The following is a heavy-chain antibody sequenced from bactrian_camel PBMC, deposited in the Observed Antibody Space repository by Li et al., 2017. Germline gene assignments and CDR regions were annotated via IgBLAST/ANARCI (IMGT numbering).Heavy chain of an antibody. V-gene: IGHV3S6*01. J-gene: IGHJ6*01. Sequence: VQLVESGGDLVQPGGSLRLACAASGFDPSGHWMSWVRQAPGKGLEWVSNIWSDGTAPRYADSGKGRFTISRDNAKNTVYLQMNSLKSEDTALYYCATQYGGSWSTFGYWGQGTQVTVS. CDR1: GFDPSGHW. D-gene: IGHD6*01. CDR3: ATQYGGSWSTFGY. CDR2: IWSDGTAP.